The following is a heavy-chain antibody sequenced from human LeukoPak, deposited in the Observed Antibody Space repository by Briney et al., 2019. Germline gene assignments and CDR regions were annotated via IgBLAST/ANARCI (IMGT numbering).Heavy chain of an antibody. CDR2: ISSSSSYI. Sequence: GGSLRLSCAASGFTFSSYSMNWVRQAPGKGLEWVSSISSSSSYIYYADSVKGRFTFSRDSAKHSLFMQMNSLRAEDTAVYYCARFKWNQYYFDYWGQGTLVTVSS. V-gene: IGHV3-21*01. CDR3: ARFKWNQYYFDY. D-gene: IGHD1-1*01. J-gene: IGHJ4*02. CDR1: GFTFSSYS.